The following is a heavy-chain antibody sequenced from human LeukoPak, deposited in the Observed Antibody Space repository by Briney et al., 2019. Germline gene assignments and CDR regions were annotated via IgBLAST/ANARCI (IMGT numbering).Heavy chain of an antibody. V-gene: IGHV1-3*03. D-gene: IGHD3-3*01. CDR3: ARARYETRIWPKSRYDYYHYMDV. J-gene: IGHJ6*03. Sequence: GASVKASCKASGYTFTSYTIHWVRQAPGQRLEWMGWINAGNGNRKYSQEFQDRVTITRDTSASTAYMELSSLRSEDMAVYYCARARYETRIWPKSRYDYYHYMDVWGKGTTVTVSS. CDR2: INAGNGNR. CDR1: GYTFTSYT.